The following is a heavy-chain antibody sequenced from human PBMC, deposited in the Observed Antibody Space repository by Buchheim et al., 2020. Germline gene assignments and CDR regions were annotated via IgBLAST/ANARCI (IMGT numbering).Heavy chain of an antibody. J-gene: IGHJ4*02. Sequence: QVQLVESGGGVVQPGRSLRLSCAASGFTFSSYGMHWVRQAPGKGLEWVAVIWYDGSNKYYADSVKGRFNIPRDNSKKTLYLQMNSLRAEDTAVYYCARGSTSGDYWGQGTL. V-gene: IGHV3-33*01. CDR1: GFTFSSYG. CDR3: ARGSTSGDY. CDR2: IWYDGSNK. D-gene: IGHD3-10*01.